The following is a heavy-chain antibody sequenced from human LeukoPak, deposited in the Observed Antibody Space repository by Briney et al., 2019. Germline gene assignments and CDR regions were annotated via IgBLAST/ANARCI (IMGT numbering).Heavy chain of an antibody. CDR1: GGCISSYY. CDR3: ARDTGEDWYFDL. D-gene: IGHD7-27*01. J-gene: IGHJ2*01. Sequence: RSETLSLTCTVSGGCISSYYWSWIRQPAGKGPEWIGRIYISGRTNYHPSRKSRVTMSLDASKNQYSLKLSSVTAADTGVYYCARDTGEDWYFDLWGRGTLVTVSS. V-gene: IGHV4-4*07. CDR2: IYISGRT.